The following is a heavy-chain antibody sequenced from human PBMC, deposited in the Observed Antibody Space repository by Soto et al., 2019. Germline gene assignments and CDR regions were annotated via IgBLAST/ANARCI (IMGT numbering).Heavy chain of an antibody. CDR1: GFTLSSYA. CDR3: ARVGYSYGPTFDY. Sequence: GGSLRLSCAASGFTLSSYAMHWVRQAPGKGLEWVAVISYDGSNKYYADSVKGRFTISRDNSKNTLYLQMNSLRAEDTAVYYCARVGYSYGPTFDYWGQGTLVTVSS. D-gene: IGHD5-18*01. J-gene: IGHJ4*02. CDR2: ISYDGSNK. V-gene: IGHV3-30-3*01.